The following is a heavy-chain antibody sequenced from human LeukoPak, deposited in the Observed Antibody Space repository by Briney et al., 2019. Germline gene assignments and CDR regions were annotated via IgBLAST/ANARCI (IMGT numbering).Heavy chain of an antibody. CDR3: ARVPIAVAGTIN. CDR1: GYTLTGYY. D-gene: IGHD6-19*01. J-gene: IGHJ4*02. V-gene: IGHV1-2*02. Sequence: ASVKVSCKASGYTLTGYYMHWVRQAPGQGLEWMGWINPNSGGTNYAQKFQGRVTMTRDTSISTAYMELSRLRSDDTAVYYCARVPIAVAGTINWGQGTLVTVSS. CDR2: INPNSGGT.